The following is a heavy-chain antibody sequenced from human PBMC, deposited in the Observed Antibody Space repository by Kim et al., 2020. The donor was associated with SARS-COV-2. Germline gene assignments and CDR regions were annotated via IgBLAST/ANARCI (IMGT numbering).Heavy chain of an antibody. CDR3: ARGPITIFALPYYYYGMDV. D-gene: IGHD3-3*01. J-gene: IGHJ6*02. CDR1: GYTFTGYY. V-gene: IGHV1-2*06. CDR2: INPNSGGT. Sequence: ASVKVSCKASGYTFTGYYMHWVRQAPGQGLEWMGRINPNSGGTNYAQKFQGRVTMTRDTSISTAYMELSRLRSDDTAVYYCARGPITIFALPYYYYGMDVWGQGTTVTVSS.